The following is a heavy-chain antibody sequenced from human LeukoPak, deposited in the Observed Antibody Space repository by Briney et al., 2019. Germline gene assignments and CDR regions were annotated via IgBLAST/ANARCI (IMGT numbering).Heavy chain of an antibody. CDR2: ISSSSTTI. D-gene: IGHD6-19*01. CDR3: ARGKYSSGWFDY. Sequence: GGSLRLSCAASGFTFSSYALSWVRQAPGKGLEWVSFISSSSTTIDDADSVKGRFTISRDNAKNSLYLQMNSLRAEDTAVYYCARGKYSSGWFDYWGQGTLVTVSS. CDR1: GFTFSSYA. V-gene: IGHV3-48*04. J-gene: IGHJ4*02.